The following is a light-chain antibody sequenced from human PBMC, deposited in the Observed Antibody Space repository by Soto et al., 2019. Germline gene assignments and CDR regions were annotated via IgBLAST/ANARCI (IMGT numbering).Light chain of an antibody. V-gene: IGLV2-14*01. CDR2: EVN. CDR1: SNDVGAFNF. CDR3: NSYATTSARV. Sequence: QSALTQPASVSGSPGQSVTISCTGTSNDVGAFNFVSWYQQHPGKAPKLIIYEVNNRPSGVSSRFSGSKSGNTASLTISGLQAADEADYYCNSYATTSARVFGGGTKVTVL. J-gene: IGLJ3*02.